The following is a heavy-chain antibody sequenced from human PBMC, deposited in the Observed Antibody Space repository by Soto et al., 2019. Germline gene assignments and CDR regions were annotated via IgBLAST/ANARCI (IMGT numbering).Heavy chain of an antibody. J-gene: IGHJ6*02. CDR3: ATDLSVEVPAAMRNYYYGMDV. CDR1: GDTLTELS. Sequence: ASVKVCCKVSGDTLTELSMHWVRQAPGKGLEWMGGFDPEDGETIYAQKFQGRVTMTEDTSTDTEYMEPRSLSSEDTAVYYCATDLSVEVPAAMRNYYYGMDVWGQGTTVTVSS. D-gene: IGHD2-2*01. CDR2: FDPEDGET. V-gene: IGHV1-24*01.